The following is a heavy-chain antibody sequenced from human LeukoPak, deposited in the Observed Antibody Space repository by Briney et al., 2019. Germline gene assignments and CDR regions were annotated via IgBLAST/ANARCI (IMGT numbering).Heavy chain of an antibody. V-gene: IGHV1-69*01. CDR1: GGTFSSYA. D-gene: IGHD2-8*01. J-gene: IGHJ4*02. CDR3: ARDLGYSTNGVCHTRFDY. Sequence: ASVKVSCKASGGTFSSYAISWVRQAPGQGLEWMGGIIPIFGTANYAQKFQGRVTITADESTSTAYMELSSLRSEDTAVYYCARDLGYSTNGVCHTRFDYWGQGTLVAVSS. CDR2: IIPIFGTA.